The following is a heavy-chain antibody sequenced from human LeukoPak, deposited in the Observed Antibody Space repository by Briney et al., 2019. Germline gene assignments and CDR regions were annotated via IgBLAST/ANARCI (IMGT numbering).Heavy chain of an antibody. CDR3: ARRGYYDSSGYDY. J-gene: IGHJ4*02. Sequence: GGSLRLSCAASGFTFSNYAMNGVRQAPGKGLEWVSSISGSSTDIYNADSVKGRFTISRDNAKNSLYLQMNSLRVEDTAVYYCARRGYYDSSGYDYWGQGTLVTVSS. CDR2: ISGSSTDI. V-gene: IGHV3-21*01. D-gene: IGHD3-22*01. CDR1: GFTFSNYA.